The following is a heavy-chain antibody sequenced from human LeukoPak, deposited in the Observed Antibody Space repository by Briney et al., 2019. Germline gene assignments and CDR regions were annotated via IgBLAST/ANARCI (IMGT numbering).Heavy chain of an antibody. Sequence: PGGSLRLSCAASGIIVSNNYMSWVRQAPGRGLEWVSVIYSGGSTYYADSVKGRFTFSRDNSKNTLYLQMNSLRAEDTAVYYCARAPRVIPFDYWGQGTLVTVSS. CDR2: IYSGGST. CDR1: GIIVSNNY. D-gene: IGHD4-17*01. V-gene: IGHV3-66*02. J-gene: IGHJ4*02. CDR3: ARAPRVIPFDY.